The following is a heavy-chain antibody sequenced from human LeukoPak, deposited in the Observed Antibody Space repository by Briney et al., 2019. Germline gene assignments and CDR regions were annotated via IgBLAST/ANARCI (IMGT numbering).Heavy chain of an antibody. Sequence: SETLSLTCTVSGGSIHSYYWSWIRQPPGQGLEWIGYIYYSGSTDYNASLKSRATISVDTSRNEFSLKLSSVTAADTAVYYCARQYCSSTSCPFDYWGQGTLVTVSS. CDR2: IYYSGST. CDR3: ARQYCSSTSCPFDY. V-gene: IGHV4-59*08. J-gene: IGHJ4*02. D-gene: IGHD2-2*01. CDR1: GGSIHSYY.